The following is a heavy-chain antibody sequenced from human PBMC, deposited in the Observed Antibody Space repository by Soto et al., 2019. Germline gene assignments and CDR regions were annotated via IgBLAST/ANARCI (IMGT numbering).Heavy chain of an antibody. V-gene: IGHV3-30-3*01. Sequence: QVQLVESGGGVVQPGRSLRLSCAASGFTFSSYAMHWVRQAPGKGLEWVAVISYDGSNKYYADSVKGRFTISRDNSKNTLYLQRNSLGAEDTAVYYCARVAGEVRYFGWLSGGWFDPWGQGTLVTVSS. CDR3: ARVAGEVRYFGWLSGGWFDP. D-gene: IGHD3-9*01. J-gene: IGHJ5*02. CDR1: GFTFSSYA. CDR2: ISYDGSNK.